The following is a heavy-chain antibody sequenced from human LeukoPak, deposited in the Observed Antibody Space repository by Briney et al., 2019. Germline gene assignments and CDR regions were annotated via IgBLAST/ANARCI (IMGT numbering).Heavy chain of an antibody. J-gene: IGHJ4*02. D-gene: IGHD5-24*01. V-gene: IGHV3-23*01. CDR2: ISGSGGST. CDR1: GFTFSSYA. Sequence: GGSLRLSRAASGFTFSSYAMSWVRQAPGKGLEWVSAISGSGGSTYYVDSVKGRFTISRDNSKNTLYLQMNSLRAEDTAVYYCAKTVSGRDGYNYFDYWGQGTLVTVSS. CDR3: AKTVSGRDGYNYFDY.